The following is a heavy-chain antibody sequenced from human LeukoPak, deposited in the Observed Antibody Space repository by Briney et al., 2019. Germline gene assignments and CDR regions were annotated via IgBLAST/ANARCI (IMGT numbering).Heavy chain of an antibody. D-gene: IGHD6-6*01. CDR1: GFTFDDYA. Sequence: SLRLSCAASGFTFDDYAMHWVRQVPGKGVEWVSGISWNSGNIEYADSVKGRFTISRDNAKKSLCLQMNSLRAEETALYYCARDPSYSSSSPYFGYWGQGVLVTVSS. V-gene: IGHV3-9*01. CDR3: ARDPSYSSSSPYFGY. J-gene: IGHJ4*02. CDR2: ISWNSGNI.